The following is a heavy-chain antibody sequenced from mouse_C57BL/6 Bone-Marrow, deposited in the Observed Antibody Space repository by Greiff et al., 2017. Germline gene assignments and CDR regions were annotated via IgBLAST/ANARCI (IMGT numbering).Heavy chain of an antibody. CDR2: IYPNYGTN. Sequence: EVQRVEPGPELVKPGASVKISCKASGYSFTDYNMHWVKQSNGKSLEWIGVIYPNYGTNSYNQKLKGKATLTVDQSSSTAYMQLTSLTSEDSAVYCGATGYDYDYAMDYWGQGTSVTVSS. V-gene: IGHV1-39*01. CDR1: GYSFTDYN. CDR3: ATGYDYDYAMDY. D-gene: IGHD2-4*01. J-gene: IGHJ4*01.